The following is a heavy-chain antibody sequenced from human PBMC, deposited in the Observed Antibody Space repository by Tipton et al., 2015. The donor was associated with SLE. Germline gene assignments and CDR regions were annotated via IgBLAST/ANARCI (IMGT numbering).Heavy chain of an antibody. D-gene: IGHD2-2*01. CDR2: IDPSDSYT. J-gene: IGHJ6*02. Sequence: QLVQSGAEVKKPGESLRISCKGSGYSFTSYWISWVRQMPGKGLEWMGRIDPSDSYTNYSPSFQGHVTISADKSISTAYLQWSSLKASDTAMYYCARLGVVVVPADYGDGMDVWGQGTTVIVSS. V-gene: IGHV5-10-1*01. CDR1: GYSFTSYW. CDR3: ARLGVVVVPADYGDGMDV.